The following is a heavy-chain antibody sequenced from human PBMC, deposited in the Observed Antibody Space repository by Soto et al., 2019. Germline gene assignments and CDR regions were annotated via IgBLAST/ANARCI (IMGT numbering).Heavy chain of an antibody. J-gene: IGHJ4*02. V-gene: IGHV2-5*02. CDR2: IYWDDDK. D-gene: IGHD3-22*01. CDR3: DNYDSSGYYFDY. CDR1: GFSLSTSGVG. Sequence: QITLKESGPTLVKPTQTLTLTCTFSGFSLSTSGVGVGWIRQPPGKALEWLALIYWDDDKRYSPSLKSRLTTTKDTAKNHVVLTMTTMDPVDTATFYCDNYDSSGYYFDYWGQGTLVTVSS.